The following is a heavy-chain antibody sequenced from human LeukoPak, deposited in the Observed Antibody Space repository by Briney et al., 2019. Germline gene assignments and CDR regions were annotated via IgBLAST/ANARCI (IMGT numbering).Heavy chain of an antibody. Sequence: GGSLRLSCAASGFTFSSYAMDWVRQAPGKGLEWVAVISYDGSNKYYADSVKGRFTISRDNSKNTLYLQMNSLRAEDTAVYYCAREGNYCSSTSCFDAFDIWGQGTMVTVSS. CDR3: AREGNYCSSTSCFDAFDI. D-gene: IGHD2-2*01. CDR2: ISYDGSNK. V-gene: IGHV3-30-3*01. J-gene: IGHJ3*02. CDR1: GFTFSSYA.